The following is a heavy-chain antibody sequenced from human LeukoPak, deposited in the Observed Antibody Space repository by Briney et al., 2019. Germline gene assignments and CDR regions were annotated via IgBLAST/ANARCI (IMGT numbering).Heavy chain of an antibody. V-gene: IGHV1-69*05. CDR3: ARVIKGNYYDSSGYYDY. D-gene: IGHD3-22*01. CDR1: GGTFSSYA. Sequence: SVKVSCKASGGTFSSYAISWVRQAPGQGLDWMGGIIPIFGTANYAQKFQGRVTITTDESTSTAYMELSSLRSGYTAVYYCARVIKGNYYDSSGYYDYWGQGTLVTVSS. J-gene: IGHJ4*02. CDR2: IIPIFGTA.